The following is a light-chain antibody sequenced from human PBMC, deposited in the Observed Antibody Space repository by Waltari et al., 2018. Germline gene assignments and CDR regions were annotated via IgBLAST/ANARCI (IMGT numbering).Light chain of an antibody. Sequence: DIVMTQAPDSLAVSVGERATINCKSSKSVLYSSNNKNYLAWYQQKPGQPPKLLIYWASTRESGVPDRFSGSGSGTDFTLTISSLQAEDVAVYYCQQYYSTPLTFGQGTKVEIK. J-gene: IGKJ1*01. CDR2: WAS. CDR1: KSVLYSSNNKNY. CDR3: QQYYSTPLT. V-gene: IGKV4-1*01.